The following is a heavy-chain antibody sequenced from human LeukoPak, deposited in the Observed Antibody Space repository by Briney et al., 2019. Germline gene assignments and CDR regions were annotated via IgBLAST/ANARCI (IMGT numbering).Heavy chain of an antibody. CDR1: GGSISSYY. CDR2: IYYSGST. D-gene: IGHD2-2*01. V-gene: IGHV4-59*08. J-gene: IGHJ4*02. CDR3: AAYQLPDYYFDY. Sequence: SETLSLTCTVSGGSISSYYWSGIRQPPGKGLEWIGYIYYSGSTNYNPSLKSRVTISVDTSKNQFSLKLSSVTAADTAVYYCAAYQLPDYYFDYWGQGTLVTVSS.